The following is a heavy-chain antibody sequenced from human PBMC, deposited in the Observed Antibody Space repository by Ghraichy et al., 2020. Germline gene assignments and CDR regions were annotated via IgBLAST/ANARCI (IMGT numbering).Heavy chain of an antibody. D-gene: IGHD3-10*01. CDR2: INHSGST. CDR3: ARGLETGEAFDI. J-gene: IGHJ3*02. CDR1: GGSFSGYY. Sequence: SETLSLTCAVYGGSFSGYYWSWIRQPPGKGLEWIGKINHSGSTNYNPSLKSRVTISVDTSKNQFSLKLSSVTAADTAVYYCARGLETGEAFDIWGQGTMVTVSS. V-gene: IGHV4-34*01.